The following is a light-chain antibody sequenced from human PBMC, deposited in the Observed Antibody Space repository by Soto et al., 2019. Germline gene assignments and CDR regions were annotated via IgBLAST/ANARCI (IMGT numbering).Light chain of an antibody. CDR1: DSNIGSNT. CDR2: NNN. V-gene: IGLV1-44*01. Sequence: QSVLTQPPSASGTPGQGVTLSCSGSDSNIGSNTVNWYQQLPGTAPKLLIFNNNQRPSGVPDRISGSKSGTSASLAISGLHSEDEADYYCAAWDDSLNGWVFGGGTQLTVL. J-gene: IGLJ3*02. CDR3: AAWDDSLNGWV.